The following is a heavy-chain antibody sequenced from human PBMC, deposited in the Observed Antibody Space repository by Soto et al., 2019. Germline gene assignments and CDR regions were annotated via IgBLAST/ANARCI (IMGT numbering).Heavy chain of an antibody. V-gene: IGHV3-23*01. Sequence: EVQLLESGGGLVQPGGSLRLSCAASGFTFSSYAMSWVRQAPGKGLEWVSAISGSGGSTYYADSVKGRFTISRDNSKNTLYLQMNSLRAEDTAVYYCVKYYLGGSSWFHDWFDPLGQGTLVTVSS. CDR2: ISGSGGST. J-gene: IGHJ5*02. CDR1: GFTFSSYA. D-gene: IGHD6-13*01. CDR3: VKYYLGGSSWFHDWFDP.